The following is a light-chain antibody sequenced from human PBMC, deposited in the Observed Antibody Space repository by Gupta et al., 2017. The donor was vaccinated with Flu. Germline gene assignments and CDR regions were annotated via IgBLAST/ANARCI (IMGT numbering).Light chain of an antibody. CDR1: QSAGSD. J-gene: IGKJ1*01. CDR3: QQYHKGPPIT. CDR2: AAS. V-gene: IGKV3-15*01. Sequence: ATLSVSPGERATLSCRASQSAGSDLAWYQQRPCQSPRLLIYAASSRATGVPARFSGGGSGTEFTLTISSLQSEDLATYYCQQYHKGPPITIGQGTKVELK.